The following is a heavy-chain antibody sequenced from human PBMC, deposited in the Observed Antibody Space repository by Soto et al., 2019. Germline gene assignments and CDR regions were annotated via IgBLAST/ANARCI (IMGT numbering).Heavy chain of an antibody. CDR1: GFTFSSYG. J-gene: IGHJ4*02. CDR3: AKDRRIAVADYYFDY. Sequence: QVQLVESGGGVVQPGRSLRLSCAASGFTFSSYGMHWVRQAPGKGLEWVAVISYDGSNKYYADSVKGRFTISRDNSKNTLYLQMNSLRAEDTAVYYCAKDRRIAVADYYFDYWGQGTLVTVSS. CDR2: ISYDGSNK. D-gene: IGHD6-19*01. V-gene: IGHV3-30*18.